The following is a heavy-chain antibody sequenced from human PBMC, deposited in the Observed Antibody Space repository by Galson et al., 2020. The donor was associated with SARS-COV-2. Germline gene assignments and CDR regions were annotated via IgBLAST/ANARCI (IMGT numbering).Heavy chain of an antibody. D-gene: IGHD3-10*02. Sequence: GGSLRLSCAASGFVFKAFDFSWVRQAPGQGLEWVSQIEYSGHVTYYVDSVKGRFIVSRDNSKNTVYLQMNNLRVGDTALYFCAKHNVRSYGSWGQGTLVTVSS. J-gene: IGHJ4*02. CDR1: GFVFKAFD. CDR2: IEYSGHVT. V-gene: IGHV3-23*05. CDR3: AKHNVRSYGS.